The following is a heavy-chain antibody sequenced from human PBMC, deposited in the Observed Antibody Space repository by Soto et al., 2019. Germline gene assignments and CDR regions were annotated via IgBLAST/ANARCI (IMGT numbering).Heavy chain of an antibody. D-gene: IGHD3-16*01. CDR3: ARGWGFPDY. CDR2: VDNDGRST. Sequence: GGSLRLSCAASGFSFSGYWMHWVRQAPGKGLLWLSRVDNDGRSTIYADSVKGRFTISRDNARNTLYLQMNSLRAEDTAVYYCARGWGFPDYWGQGTLVTVSS. V-gene: IGHV3-74*01. CDR1: GFSFSGYW. J-gene: IGHJ4*02.